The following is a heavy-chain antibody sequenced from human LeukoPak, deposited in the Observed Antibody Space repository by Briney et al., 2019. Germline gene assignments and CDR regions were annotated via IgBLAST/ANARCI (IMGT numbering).Heavy chain of an antibody. Sequence: SGPTLLHPTPALTLTCTFSGFSLSTRGMCVSWIRQPPVKTLDWLAHIDWDDDIYYSTSLKTRLTISKDTSKSQVVLTMTNMDPVDTATYYCARSLEWHEVHDSWGQGTLVTVSS. V-gene: IGHV2-70*01. D-gene: IGHD3-3*01. CDR1: GFSLSTRGMC. CDR3: ARSLEWHEVHDS. J-gene: IGHJ4*02. CDR2: IDWDDDI.